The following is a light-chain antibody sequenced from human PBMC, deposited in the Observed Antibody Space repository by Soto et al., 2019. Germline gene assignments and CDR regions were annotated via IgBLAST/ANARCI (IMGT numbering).Light chain of an antibody. CDR2: GNS. J-gene: IGLJ7*01. CDR3: QSYDSSLSGAV. CDR1: SSNIGAGYD. Sequence: QSVLTQPPSVSGAPGQRVTISCTGSSSNIGAGYDVHWYQQLPGTAPKLLIYGNSNRPSGVPDRFSGSKSGTSASLAITGLQAEDEADSHCQSYDSSLSGAVFGGGTQLTVL. V-gene: IGLV1-40*01.